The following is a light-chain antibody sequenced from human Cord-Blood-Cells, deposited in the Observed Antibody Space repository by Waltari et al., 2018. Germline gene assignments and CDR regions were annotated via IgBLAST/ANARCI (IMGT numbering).Light chain of an antibody. CDR2: EDN. V-gene: IGLV6-57*01. CDR3: QSYDSSIRV. CDR1: SGSIASNY. J-gene: IGLJ2*01. Sequence: NFMLTQPHSVSESPGKTVTISCTRSSGSIASNYVQWYQQRPGSSPTTVIYEDNQRPSGAPDRVSGSIDSSSNAASLTISGLKTEDEADYYCQSYDSSIRVFGGGTKLTVL.